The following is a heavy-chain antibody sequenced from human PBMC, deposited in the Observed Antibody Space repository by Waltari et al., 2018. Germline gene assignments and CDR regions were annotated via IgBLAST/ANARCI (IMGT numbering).Heavy chain of an antibody. V-gene: IGHV4-61*02. D-gene: IGHD6-13*01. CDR2: IYTSGST. Sequence: QVQLQESGPGLVKPSQTLSLTCTVSGGSISSGSYYWRWSRQPAGKGLEWIGRIYTSGSTNYNPSLKSRVTISVDTSKNQFSLKLSSVTAADTAVYYCARDRGYSSSWYGNWFDPWGQGTLVTVSS. J-gene: IGHJ5*02. CDR1: GGSISSGSYY. CDR3: ARDRGYSSSWYGNWFDP.